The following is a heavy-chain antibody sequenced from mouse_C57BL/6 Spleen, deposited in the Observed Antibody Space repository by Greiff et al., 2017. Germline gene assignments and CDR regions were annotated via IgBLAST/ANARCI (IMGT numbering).Heavy chain of an antibody. CDR1: GYTFTSYW. CDR2: IHPNSGST. D-gene: IGHD1-2*01. V-gene: IGHV1-64*01. CDR3: ARENYGGRLSY. J-gene: IGHJ4*01. Sequence: QVQLQQPGAELVKPGASVKLSCKASGYTFTSYWMHWVKQRPGQGLEWIGRIHPNSGSTNYNEKFKSKATLTVDKSSSTAYMQLSSLTSEDSAVYYCARENYGGRLSYWGQGTTVTVS.